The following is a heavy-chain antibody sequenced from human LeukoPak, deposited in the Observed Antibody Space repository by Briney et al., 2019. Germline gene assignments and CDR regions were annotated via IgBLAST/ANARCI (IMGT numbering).Heavy chain of an antibody. CDR1: GGSISSYY. Sequence: SETLSPTCTVPGGSISSYYWSWIRQPPGKGLEFIGYIYYSGRTDHNPSLKSRVTISVDTSKNQFSLKLSSVTAADTAMYYCARAGNSYATGYYFDYWGQGTLVTVS. D-gene: IGHD5-18*01. J-gene: IGHJ4*02. CDR2: IYYSGRT. V-gene: IGHV4-59*01. CDR3: ARAGNSYATGYYFDY.